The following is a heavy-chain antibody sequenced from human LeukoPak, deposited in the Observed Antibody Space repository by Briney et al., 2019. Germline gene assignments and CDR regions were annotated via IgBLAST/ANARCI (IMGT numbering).Heavy chain of an antibody. CDR1: GGSFSGYY. D-gene: IGHD1-26*01. CDR3: ASQGGLRNDF. CDR2: ICLDGRI. J-gene: IGHJ4*02. Sequence: SETLSLTCAVYGGSFSGYYWSWVRQPPGKGLEWIGEICLDGRIHYTPSLKSRISISIDRSKDQFSLNLISVAVADTAIYFCASQGGLRNDFWGQGTLVTVSS. V-gene: IGHV4-34*01.